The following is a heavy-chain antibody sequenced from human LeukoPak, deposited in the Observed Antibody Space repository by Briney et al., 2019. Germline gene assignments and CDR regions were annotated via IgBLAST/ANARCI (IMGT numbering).Heavy chain of an antibody. J-gene: IGHJ3*02. CDR3: ARQRYNWNDAAFDI. V-gene: IGHV4-39*01. CDR1: GGSISSSSYY. Sequence: SETVSLTCTVSGGSISSSSYYWGWIRQPPGKGLEWIGSIYYSGSTYYNPSLKSRVTISVDTSKNQFSLKLSSVTAADTAVYYCARQRYNWNDAAFDIWGQGRTVTVSS. CDR2: IYYSGST. D-gene: IGHD1-20*01.